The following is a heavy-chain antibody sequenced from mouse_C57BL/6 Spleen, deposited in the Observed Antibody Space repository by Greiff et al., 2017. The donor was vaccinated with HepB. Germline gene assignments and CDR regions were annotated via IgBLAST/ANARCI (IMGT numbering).Heavy chain of an antibody. CDR3: ASLGGGYGSSFAWFAY. D-gene: IGHD1-1*01. Sequence: VKLQESGPGLVAPSQSLSITCTVSGFSLTSYGVDWVRQSPGKGLEWLGVIWGVGSTNYNSALKSRLSISKDNSKSQVFLKMNSLQTDDTAMYYCASLGGGYGSSFAWFAYWGQGTLVTVSA. CDR1: GFSLTSYG. V-gene: IGHV2-6*01. J-gene: IGHJ3*01. CDR2: IWGVGST.